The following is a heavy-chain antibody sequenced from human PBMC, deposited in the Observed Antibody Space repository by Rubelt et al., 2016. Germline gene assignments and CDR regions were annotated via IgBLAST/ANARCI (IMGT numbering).Heavy chain of an antibody. V-gene: IGHV3-30*07. CDR2: YDGSNK. CDR3: ARDPLYYYGSGSYGIYIMDV. J-gene: IGHJ6*02. D-gene: IGHD3-10*01. Sequence: YDGSNKYFADSVKGRFTISRDNSKNTLYLQMNSLRAEDTAVFYCARDPLYYYGSGSYGIYIMDVWGQGTTVTVSS.